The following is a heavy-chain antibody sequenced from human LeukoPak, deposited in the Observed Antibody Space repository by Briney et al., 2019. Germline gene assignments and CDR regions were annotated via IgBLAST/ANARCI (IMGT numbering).Heavy chain of an antibody. Sequence: SXXXSCKGSGGTFNSYGISWGRQAQGQGNEWMGGIITILGRANYAQKFQGRGRIIADETTRKDYMQMRSQREEDTAVYYCAREEVRGVSYFDYWGQGTLVTVSS. CDR1: GGTFNSYG. V-gene: IGHV1-69*01. D-gene: IGHD3-10*01. CDR3: AREEVRGVSYFDY. J-gene: IGHJ4*02. CDR2: IITILGRA.